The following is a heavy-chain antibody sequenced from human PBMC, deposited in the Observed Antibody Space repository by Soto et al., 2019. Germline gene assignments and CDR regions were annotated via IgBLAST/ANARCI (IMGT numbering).Heavy chain of an antibody. J-gene: IGHJ4*02. Sequence: QVQLVQSGAEVKKPGASVKVSCKASGYTFTGYYMHWVRQAPGQGLEWMGWINPNSGGTNYAQKFQGWVTMTRDTSISTAYMGLSRLRSDDTAVYYCARGPRRPIVVVVAATPATYFDYWGQGTLVTVSS. V-gene: IGHV1-2*04. D-gene: IGHD2-15*01. CDR1: GYTFTGYY. CDR3: ARGPRRPIVVVVAATPATYFDY. CDR2: INPNSGGT.